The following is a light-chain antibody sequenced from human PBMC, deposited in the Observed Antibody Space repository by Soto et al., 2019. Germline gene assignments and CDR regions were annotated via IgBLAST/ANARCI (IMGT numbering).Light chain of an antibody. CDR1: QGISSY. J-gene: IGKJ1*01. CDR2: AAS. Sequence: AIRMTHSPSSLSASTGDRVTITCRASQGISSYLAWYQQKPGKAPKLLIYAASTLQSGVPSRFSGSGSGTDFTLTISCLQSEDFATYYCQQYYSYPLTFGQGTKVDIK. CDR3: QQYYSYPLT. V-gene: IGKV1-8*01.